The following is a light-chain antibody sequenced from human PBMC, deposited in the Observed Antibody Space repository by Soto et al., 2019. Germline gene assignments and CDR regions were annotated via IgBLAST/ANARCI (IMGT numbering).Light chain of an antibody. J-gene: IGLJ1*01. V-gene: IGLV2-14*01. CDR3: SSYTGSSTFV. CDR1: SSDVGGYDY. Sequence: QSVLTQPASVSGSPGQSITISCTGTSSDVGGYDYVSWYQQLPGKAPKLLIYDVNNRPSGVSHRFSGSKSGNTASLTISGLQAEDEADYYCSSYTGSSTFVCGTGTKLTVL. CDR2: DVN.